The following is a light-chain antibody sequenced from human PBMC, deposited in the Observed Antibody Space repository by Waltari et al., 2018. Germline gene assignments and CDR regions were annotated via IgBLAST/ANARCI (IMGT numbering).Light chain of an antibody. Sequence: IVLTQSPGTLPLAPGEEATLSCRASKSGNIYLAWYQQKPGQAPRLLIHHTSTRAAGLPDRFRGSGSGTDFRLTIGRLEPEDFAVYYRPACWRLRATFGQGATVEI. CDR3: PACWRLRAT. CDR2: HTS. CDR1: KSGNIY. V-gene: IGKV3-20*01. J-gene: IGKJ1*01.